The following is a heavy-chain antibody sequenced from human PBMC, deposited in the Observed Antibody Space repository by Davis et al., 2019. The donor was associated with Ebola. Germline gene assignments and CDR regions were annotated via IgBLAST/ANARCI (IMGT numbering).Heavy chain of an antibody. CDR1: GFIFSSYP. Sequence: PGGSLRLSCAASGFIFSSYPMSWVRQAPGKGLEWVSGISGGGTSTFYADSVKGRFIISRDNSKNTLYLQMNSLRVEDMAVYYCAKSPPLVVVAATLFDYWGQGTLVTVSS. CDR3: AKSPPLVVVAATLFDY. CDR2: ISGGGTST. V-gene: IGHV3-23*01. J-gene: IGHJ4*02. D-gene: IGHD2-15*01.